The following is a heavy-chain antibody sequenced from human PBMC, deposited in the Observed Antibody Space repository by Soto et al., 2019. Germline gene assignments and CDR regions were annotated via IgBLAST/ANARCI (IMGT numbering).Heavy chain of an antibody. CDR1: GGSISSYY. Sequence: SETLSLTCTVSGGSISSYYWSWIRQPPRKGLEWIGYIYYSGSTNYTPSLKSRVTISVDTSKNQFSLKLSSVTAADTAVYYCAGHYERQGIDYWGQGTLVTVSS. D-gene: IGHD3-16*01. CDR3: AGHYERQGIDY. CDR2: IYYSGST. V-gene: IGHV4-59*08. J-gene: IGHJ4*02.